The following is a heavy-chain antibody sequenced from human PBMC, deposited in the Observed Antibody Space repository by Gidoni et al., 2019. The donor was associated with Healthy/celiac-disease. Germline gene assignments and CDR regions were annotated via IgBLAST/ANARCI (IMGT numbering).Heavy chain of an antibody. V-gene: IGHV3-33*01. CDR3: ARDRGLGYYGSGSYDY. CDR1: GFTFSSYG. Sequence: QVQLVESGGGVVQPGRSLRLSCAASGFTFSSYGMHWVRQAPGKGLEWVAFIWYEGSNKYYADSVKGRFTISRDNSKNTLYLQMNSLRAEDTAVYYCARDRGLGYYGSGSYDYWGQGTLVTVSS. J-gene: IGHJ4*02. CDR2: IWYEGSNK. D-gene: IGHD3-10*01.